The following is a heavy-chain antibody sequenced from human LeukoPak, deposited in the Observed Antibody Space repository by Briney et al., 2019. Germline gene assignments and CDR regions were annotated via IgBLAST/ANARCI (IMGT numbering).Heavy chain of an antibody. Sequence: PSHSPSPTFTLAAPSSIVNYSSSMRAPARERVGKIGRSDTSGSTTSTHSLKSRFTISVDKSKNQLSLKLSSVTAADTAVYCCARDKGGVTGTAGYFDYWGQGTLVTVSS. D-gene: IGHD1-20*01. CDR1: APSSIVNY. V-gene: IGHV4-4*07. J-gene: IGHJ4*02. CDR3: ARDKGGVTGTAGYFDY. CDR2: SDTSGST.